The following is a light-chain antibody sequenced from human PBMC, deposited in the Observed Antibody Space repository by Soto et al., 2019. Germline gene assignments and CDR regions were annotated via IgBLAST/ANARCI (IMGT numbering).Light chain of an antibody. CDR3: QVSDSSSDHPGV. Sequence: SYELTQPPSVSVAPGKTARITCGGNNIGSKSVHWYQQKPGQAPVLAIYHNSDRPSGIPERFSGSNSGNTANLTISRVEAGDEADYYCQVSDSSSDHPGVFGGGTKLTVL. CDR2: HNS. CDR1: NIGSKS. J-gene: IGLJ3*02. V-gene: IGLV3-21*03.